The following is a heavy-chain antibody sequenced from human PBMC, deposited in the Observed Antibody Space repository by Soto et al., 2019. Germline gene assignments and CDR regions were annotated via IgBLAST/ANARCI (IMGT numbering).Heavy chain of an antibody. CDR3: AKEITDYGMDV. Sequence: QVQLVQSGAEVKKPGASVKVSCKASGYTFTSYDINWVRQATGQGLEWMGWMKPNSGNTGYAQKFQGRVTMTRNTSISTAYIELSSLRAEYTAVYYGAKEITDYGMDVWGQGTTVTVSS. D-gene: IGHD1-20*01. V-gene: IGHV1-8*01. J-gene: IGHJ6*02. CDR2: MKPNSGNT. CDR1: GYTFTSYD.